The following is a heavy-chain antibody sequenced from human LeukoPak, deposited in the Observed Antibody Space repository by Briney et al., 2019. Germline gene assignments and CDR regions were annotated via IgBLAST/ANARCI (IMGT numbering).Heavy chain of an antibody. CDR1: GFTFSDYW. Sequence: GGSLRLSCTASGFTFSDYWMTWVSKAQGKGPEWGANIKQDGSQRYYVDSVRGRFTISRDNAKNSLFLQMNGLRAEDTAVYYCARRGGSSSRRSPIDYWGQGTLVTVSS. CDR3: ARRGGSSSRRSPIDY. V-gene: IGHV3-7*01. CDR2: IKQDGSQR. D-gene: IGHD6-6*01. J-gene: IGHJ4*02.